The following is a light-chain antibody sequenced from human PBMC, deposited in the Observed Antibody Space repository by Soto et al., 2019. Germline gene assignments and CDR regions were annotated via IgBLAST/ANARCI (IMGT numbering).Light chain of an antibody. Sequence: EIVLTQSPGTLSLSPGERATLSCRASQSVSSSYLAWYQQKPGQAPRLLIYGASSRTTGIPDRFSGTGSGKDFTLTISRLEPEDFAVYYCQQYGSPFTFGPGTNVDIK. V-gene: IGKV3-20*01. J-gene: IGKJ3*01. CDR1: QSVSSSY. CDR2: GAS. CDR3: QQYGSPFT.